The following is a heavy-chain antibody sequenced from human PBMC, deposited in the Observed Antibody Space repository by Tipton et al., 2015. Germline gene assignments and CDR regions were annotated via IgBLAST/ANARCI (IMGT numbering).Heavy chain of an antibody. J-gene: IGHJ4*02. V-gene: IGHV4-38-2*01. CDR3: ARTDALGHLDY. D-gene: IGHD2-8*01. CDR2: ISHSGNT. CDR1: AYSITSDYY. Sequence: LRLSCAVSAYSITSDYYWGWIRQPPGKGLEWIGSISHSGNTYYNPSLKSRVTISVDTSKNQFSLRLSSVTAAGTAVYFCARTDALGHLDYWGLGTLVTVSS.